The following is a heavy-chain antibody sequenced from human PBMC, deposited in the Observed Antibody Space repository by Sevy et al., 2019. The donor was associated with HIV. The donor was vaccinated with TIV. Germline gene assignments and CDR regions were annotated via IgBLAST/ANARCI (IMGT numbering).Heavy chain of an antibody. CDR1: GGSITSLY. D-gene: IGHD1-26*01. Sequence: SETLSLTCTVSGGSITSLYWNWIRQPPGKGLEWIATIYYNGHINYNPSLKSRVTLSLDTSKNQFSLRLSSLNAAATARYYCAGENAWGRGYSWGQGTLVTVSS. CDR2: IYYNGHI. V-gene: IGHV4-59*11. J-gene: IGHJ4*02. CDR3: AGENAWGRGYS.